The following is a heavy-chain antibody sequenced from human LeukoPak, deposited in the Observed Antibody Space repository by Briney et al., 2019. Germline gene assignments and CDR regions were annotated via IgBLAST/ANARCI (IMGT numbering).Heavy chain of an antibody. CDR2: ISYDGSNK. Sequence: GGSLRLSCAASGFTFSSYAMHWVRQAPGKGLEWVAVISYDGSNKYYADSVKGRFTISRDNSKNTLYLQMNSLRAEDTAAYYCAADSGGYSYYFDYWGQGTLVTVSS. D-gene: IGHD3-22*01. CDR3: AADSGGYSYYFDY. V-gene: IGHV3-30*04. J-gene: IGHJ4*02. CDR1: GFTFSSYA.